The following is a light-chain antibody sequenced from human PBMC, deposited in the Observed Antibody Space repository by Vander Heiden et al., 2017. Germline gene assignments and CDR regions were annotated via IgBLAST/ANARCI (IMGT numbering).Light chain of an antibody. CDR2: SNN. V-gene: IGLV1-47*02. Sequence: QSVLTQPPSASGTPGQRSTISCSGSSSNIGSNYVYWCPQLPGTAPKLLIYSNNQRPSGVPDRFSGSKSGTSASLAISGLRSEDEADYYCAAWDDSLSGWVFGGGTKLTVL. CDR1: SSNIGSNY. J-gene: IGLJ3*02. CDR3: AAWDDSLSGWV.